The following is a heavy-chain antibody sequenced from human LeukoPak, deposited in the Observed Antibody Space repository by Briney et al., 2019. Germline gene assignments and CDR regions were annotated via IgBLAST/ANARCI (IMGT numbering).Heavy chain of an antibody. J-gene: IGHJ4*02. CDR1: GGSISRSIYF. D-gene: IGHD3-9*01. V-gene: IGHV4-39*01. CDR3: ARHGQGLRYFGWMSFDS. CDR2: ISDSGST. Sequence: TPSGTLSLTCTVSGGSISRSIYFWGWIRQPPGKGLEWIGDISDSGSTYYSPSLKSRVTISVDTSRNQFSLNLNSVTATDTAVYYCARHGQGLRYFGWMSFDSWGQGAPVTVSS.